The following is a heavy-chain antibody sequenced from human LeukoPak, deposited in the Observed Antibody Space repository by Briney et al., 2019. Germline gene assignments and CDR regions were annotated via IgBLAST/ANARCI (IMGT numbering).Heavy chain of an antibody. CDR1: GFTFSSYG. Sequence: GGSLRLSCAASGFTFSSYGMHWVRQAPGKGLEWVAVIWYDGSNKYYADSVKGRFTISRDNSKNTLYLQMNSLRTDDTAVYYCARGVGNWAFDSWGQGTLVTVSS. V-gene: IGHV3-33*01. D-gene: IGHD7-27*01. J-gene: IGHJ4*02. CDR2: IWYDGSNK. CDR3: ARGVGNWAFDS.